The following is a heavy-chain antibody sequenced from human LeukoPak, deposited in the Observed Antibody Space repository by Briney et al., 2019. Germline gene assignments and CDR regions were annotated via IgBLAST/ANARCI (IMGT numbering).Heavy chain of an antibody. J-gene: IGHJ4*02. CDR2: ICAYNGNT. V-gene: IGHV1-18*01. D-gene: IGHD6-13*01. Sequence: GASVKVSCKASGYTFTSYGISWVRQAPGQGLEWMGWICAYNGNTNYAQKLQGRVTMTTDTSTSTAYMELRSLRSDDTAVYYCARGRASSSWYYFDYWGQGTLVTVSS. CDR1: GYTFTSYG. CDR3: ARGRASSSWYYFDY.